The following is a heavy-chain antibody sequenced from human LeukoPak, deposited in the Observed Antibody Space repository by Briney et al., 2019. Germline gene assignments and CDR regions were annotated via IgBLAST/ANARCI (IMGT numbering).Heavy chain of an antibody. Sequence: PGGSLRLSCAASGFTFTNYAMSWVRQAPGKGLEWVSGISGSGGNTYYADSVKGRFTISRDNSKNTLYLQMNSLRAEDTAVYYCARGVYNFDPWGQGTLVTVSS. J-gene: IGHJ5*02. CDR1: GFTFTNYA. CDR2: ISGSGGNT. CDR3: ARGVYNFDP. D-gene: IGHD6-6*01. V-gene: IGHV3-23*01.